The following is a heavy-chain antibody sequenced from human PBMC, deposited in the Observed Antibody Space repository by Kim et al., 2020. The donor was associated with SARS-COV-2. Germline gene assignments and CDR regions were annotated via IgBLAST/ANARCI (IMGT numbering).Heavy chain of an antibody. D-gene: IGHD6-13*01. J-gene: IGHJ4*02. Sequence: YVDAVKGRFTRFRDNSKNTLYLQMNSLRVEDTAIYYCAKLMGPAAGTLPDFWGQGTLVSVSS. CDR3: AKLMGPAAGTLPDF. V-gene: IGHV3-23*03.